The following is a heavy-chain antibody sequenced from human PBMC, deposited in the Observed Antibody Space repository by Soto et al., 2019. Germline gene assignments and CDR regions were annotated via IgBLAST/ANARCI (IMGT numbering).Heavy chain of an antibody. Sequence: QVQLVQSGAEGKKPGSSVKVSCKASVYTFTNYGFSWVRQAPGQGLEWMGWISGYNGNTNYAERLQARVTMTTDTSTSTAYMELKSLKYDDTAVYYCAREGQLGYWGQGTPVTVSS. J-gene: IGHJ4*02. CDR2: ISGYNGNT. CDR3: AREGQLGY. CDR1: VYTFTNYG. D-gene: IGHD6-6*01. V-gene: IGHV1-18*01.